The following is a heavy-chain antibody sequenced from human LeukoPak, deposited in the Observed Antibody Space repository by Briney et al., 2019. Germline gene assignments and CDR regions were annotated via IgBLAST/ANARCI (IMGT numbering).Heavy chain of an antibody. D-gene: IGHD1-26*01. CDR1: GFTFSGSA. J-gene: IGHJ4*02. Sequence: GGSLRLSCAASGFTFSGSAMHWVRQASGKGLEWVGRIRSKANSYATAYAASLKGRFTISRDDSKNTAYLQMNSLKTEDTAVYYCTRYSGSYYSDYWGQGTLVTVSS. CDR2: IRSKANSYAT. CDR3: TRYSGSYYSDY. V-gene: IGHV3-73*01.